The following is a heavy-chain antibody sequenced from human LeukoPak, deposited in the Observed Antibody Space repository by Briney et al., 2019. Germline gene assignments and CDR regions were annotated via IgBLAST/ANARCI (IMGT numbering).Heavy chain of an antibody. J-gene: IGHJ4*02. CDR3: ARVNSGYAKAAGY. V-gene: IGHV1-2*02. D-gene: IGHD5-12*01. CDR1: AYTLTGYY. CDR2: INPNSGGT. Sequence: ASVKVSCKASAYTLTGYYMHWVRQAPGQGLEWMGWINPNSGGTNYAQKFQGRVTMTRDTSISTAYMELSRLRSDDTAVYYCARVNSGYAKAAGYWGQGTLVTVSS.